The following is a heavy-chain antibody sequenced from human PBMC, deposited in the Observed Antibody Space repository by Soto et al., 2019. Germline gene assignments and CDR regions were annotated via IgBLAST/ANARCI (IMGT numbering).Heavy chain of an antibody. D-gene: IGHD5-18*01. V-gene: IGHV1-2*02. CDR2: INPNSGGT. CDR3: ATYFPRGYSYGYGY. Sequence: ASVKVSCKASGYTFTGYYMHWVRQAPGQGLEWMGWINPNSGGTNYAQKFQGRVTMTRDTSISTAYMELSRLRSDDTAVYYCATYFPRGYSYGYGYWGQGTLVTVSS. CDR1: GYTFTGYY. J-gene: IGHJ4*02.